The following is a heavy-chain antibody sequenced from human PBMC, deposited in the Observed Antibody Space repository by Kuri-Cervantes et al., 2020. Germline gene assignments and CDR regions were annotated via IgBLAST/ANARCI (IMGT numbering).Heavy chain of an antibody. D-gene: IGHD3-10*01. CDR3: ARAMVRGVIQCPGY. CDR2: ISAYNGNT. V-gene: IGHV1-18*01. J-gene: IGHJ4*02. CDR1: GYTFTSYG. Sequence: ASVKVSCKASGYTFTSYGISWVRQAPGQGLEWMGWISAYNGNTNYAQKLQDRVTMTTDTSTSTAYMELRSLRSDDTAVYYCARAMVRGVIQCPGYWGQGTLVTVSS.